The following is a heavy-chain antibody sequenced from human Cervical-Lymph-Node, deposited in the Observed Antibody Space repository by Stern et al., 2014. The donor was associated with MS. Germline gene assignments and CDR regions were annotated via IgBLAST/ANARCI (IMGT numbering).Heavy chain of an antibody. V-gene: IGHV1-18*01. CDR2: INAYNDHT. CDR3: ARRGPAAGGNWFDS. CDR1: GYTFTSYG. J-gene: IGHJ5*01. Sequence: QVQLVQSGGEVKRIGATVKVSCKASGYTFTSYGIIWVRQVPGQGLEWMGRINAYNDHTNYAQNFQARVTMTTDPSTTTAYMELRNLRSDDTAVYYCARRGPAAGGNWFDSWGQGTLVTVSS. D-gene: IGHD2-2*01.